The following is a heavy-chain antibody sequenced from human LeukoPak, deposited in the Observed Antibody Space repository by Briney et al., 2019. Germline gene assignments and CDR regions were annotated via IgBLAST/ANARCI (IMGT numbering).Heavy chain of an antibody. J-gene: IGHJ4*02. CDR2: INHSGST. CDR1: GGSFSGYY. D-gene: IGHD2-15*01. Sequence: PSETLSLTCAVFGGSFSGYYWSWIRQPPGKGLEWIGEINHSGSTNYNPSLKSRVTISVDTSKNQFSLKLSSVTAADTAVYYCARLRVVVAASDYWGQGTLVTVSS. V-gene: IGHV4-34*01. CDR3: ARLRVVVAASDY.